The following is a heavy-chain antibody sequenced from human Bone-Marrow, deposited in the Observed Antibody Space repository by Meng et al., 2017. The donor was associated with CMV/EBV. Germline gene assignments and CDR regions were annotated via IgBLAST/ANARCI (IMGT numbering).Heavy chain of an antibody. CDR3: ARRSSGWLTDYFDY. CDR2: ISSSGSTI. CDR1: GFTFSSYE. Sequence: GESLKISCAASGFTFSSYEMNWVRQAPGKGLEWVSYISSSGSTIYYADSVKGRFTISRDNAKNSLYLQMNSLRAEDTAVYYCARRSSGWLTDYFDYWGQGTQVTVSS. D-gene: IGHD6-19*01. J-gene: IGHJ4*02. V-gene: IGHV3-48*03.